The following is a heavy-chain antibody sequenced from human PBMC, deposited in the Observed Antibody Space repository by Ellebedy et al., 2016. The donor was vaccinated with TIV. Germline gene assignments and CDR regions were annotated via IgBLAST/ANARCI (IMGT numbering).Heavy chain of an antibody. V-gene: IGHV4-39*01. CDR3: ARSVGATDY. Sequence: SETLSLXCTVSGGSISSSSHYWGWIRQPPGKGLEWIGSIYYSGSTYYNPSLKSRVTISVDTSKNQFSLKLNSVTAADTAVYYCARSVGATDYWGQGTLVTVSS. CDR1: GGSISSSSHY. D-gene: IGHD1-26*01. CDR2: IYYSGST. J-gene: IGHJ4*02.